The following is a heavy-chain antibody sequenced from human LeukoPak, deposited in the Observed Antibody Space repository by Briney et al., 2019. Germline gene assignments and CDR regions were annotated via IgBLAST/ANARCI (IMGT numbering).Heavy chain of an antibody. J-gene: IGHJ6*02. V-gene: IGHV4-31*03. D-gene: IGHD1-14*01. CDR3: TRLGWDHPTGYFYYYGMDV. CDR1: GGSINSGGHY. CDR2: IHYSGST. Sequence: SQTLSLTCTVSGGSINSGGHYWTWIRQLPGKGLEWIGHIHYSGSTHYNPSLKSRIVISVDSSKNQLSLRLSSVTAADTAVYYCTRLGWDHPTGYFYYYGMDVWGQGTTVTVSS.